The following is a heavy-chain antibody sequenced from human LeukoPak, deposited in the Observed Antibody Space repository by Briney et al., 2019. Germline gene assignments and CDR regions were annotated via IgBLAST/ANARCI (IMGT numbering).Heavy chain of an antibody. CDR2: IIPILGIA. CDR3: ARDAREYCSSTSCPPDY. V-gene: IGHV1-69*04. CDR1: GYTFTSYA. D-gene: IGHD2-2*01. Sequence: SVKVSCKASGYTFTSYAISWVRQAPGQGLEWMGRIIPILGIANYAQKFQGRVTITADKSTSTAYMELSSLRSEDTAVYYCARDAREYCSSTSCPPDYWGQGTLVTVSS. J-gene: IGHJ4*02.